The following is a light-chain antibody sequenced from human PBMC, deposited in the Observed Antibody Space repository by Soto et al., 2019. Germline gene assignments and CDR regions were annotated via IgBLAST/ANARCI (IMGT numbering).Light chain of an antibody. CDR1: QSVSSY. Sequence: EIVLTQSPATLSLSPGERATLSCRASQSVSSYLAWYQQKPGQAPWLLIYDASNRATGIPARFSGSGSGTDFILTISSLEPEDFAVYYCQQRSNWPPSFGGGTKVDIK. V-gene: IGKV3-11*01. J-gene: IGKJ4*01. CDR2: DAS. CDR3: QQRSNWPPS.